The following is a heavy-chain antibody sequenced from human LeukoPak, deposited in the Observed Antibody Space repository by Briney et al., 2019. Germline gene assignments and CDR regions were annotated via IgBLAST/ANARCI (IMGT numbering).Heavy chain of an antibody. CDR1: GVSISSGDYY. CDR2: IYYSGST. D-gene: IGHD3-10*01. Sequence: SETLSLTCTVSGVSISSGDYYWSWIRQPPGKGLEWIGYIYYSGSTYYNPSLKSRVTISVDTSKNQFSLKLSSVTAADTAVYYCASYYYGSGSYWPYYYYGMDVWGQGTTVTVSS. CDR3: ASYYYGSGSYWPYYYYGMDV. J-gene: IGHJ6*02. V-gene: IGHV4-30-4*01.